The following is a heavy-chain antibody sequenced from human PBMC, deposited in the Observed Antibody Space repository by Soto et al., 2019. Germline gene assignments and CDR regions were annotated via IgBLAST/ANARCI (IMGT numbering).Heavy chain of an antibody. CDR3: ARELLVPAATPVWWFDP. D-gene: IGHD2-2*01. V-gene: IGHV1-18*01. CDR1: GYTFTSYG. CDR2: ISAYNGNT. J-gene: IGHJ5*02. Sequence: QVQLVQSGAEVKKPGASVKVSCKASGYTFTSYGISWVRQAPGQGLEWMGWISAYNGNTNYAQKLQGRVTMTTDTSTSTAYMELRSLRSDDTAVCYCARELLVPAATPVWWFDPWGQGTLVTVSS.